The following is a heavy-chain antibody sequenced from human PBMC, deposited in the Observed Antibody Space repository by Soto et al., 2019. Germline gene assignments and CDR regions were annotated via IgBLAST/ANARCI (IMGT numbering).Heavy chain of an antibody. CDR1: GFPLTDYG. D-gene: IGHD1-26*01. CDR2: VWFDESRK. Sequence: QVQLVDSGGGVFQPGKSLRLSCDVSGFPLTDYGMHWVRQAPGKGLEWVAVVWFDESRKYYADSVKGRFTISRATSKNTVYLQMNSLRVEDTAVYYCASERGSSYFDYWGQGTLVTVSS. J-gene: IGHJ4*02. CDR3: ASERGSSYFDY. V-gene: IGHV3-33*01.